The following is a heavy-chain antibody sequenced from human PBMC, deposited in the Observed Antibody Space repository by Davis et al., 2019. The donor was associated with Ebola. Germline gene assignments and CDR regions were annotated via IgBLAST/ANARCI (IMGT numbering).Heavy chain of an antibody. V-gene: IGHV3-23*01. CDR3: AKGGQGTYNWNYNGYFNYYNAMDV. CDR2: ITDDGGST. D-gene: IGHD1-7*01. CDR1: GFSLSNSA. Sequence: PGGSLRLSCTASGFSLSNSAVSWVRQAPGKGLEWVSGITDDGGSTYYADSVKGRCTISRDTSKNTLFLQMSSLRVEDTAIYYCAKGGQGTYNWNYNGYFNYYNAMDVWGQGTTVTVSS. J-gene: IGHJ6*02.